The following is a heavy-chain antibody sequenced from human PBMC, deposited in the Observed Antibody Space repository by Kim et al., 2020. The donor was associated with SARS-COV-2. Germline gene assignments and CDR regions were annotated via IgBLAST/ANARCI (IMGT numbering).Heavy chain of an antibody. D-gene: IGHD2-8*01. Sequence: SETLSLTCTVSGGSISSRGYYWSWIRQHPGKGLEWIGYIYYNGSTYYTPSLRSRVTISVDTSKNQFSLKLYSVTAADTAVYYCARDWGMDYFDSWGQGTLVTVSS. CDR2: IYYNGST. CDR3: ARDWGMDYFDS. J-gene: IGHJ4*02. CDR1: GGSISSRGYY. V-gene: IGHV4-31*03.